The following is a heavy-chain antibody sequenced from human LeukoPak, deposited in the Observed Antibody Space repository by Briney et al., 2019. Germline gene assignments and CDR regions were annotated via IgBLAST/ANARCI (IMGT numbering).Heavy chain of an antibody. CDR3: ARESRVRYSYGYCY. CDR1: GYTFTSYA. D-gene: IGHD5-18*01. J-gene: IGHJ4*02. V-gene: IGHV1-3*01. CDR2: INAGNGNT. Sequence: ASVNVSCKASGYTFTSYAMHWVRQAPGQRLEWMGWINAGNGNTKYSQKFQGRVTITRDTSASTAYMELSSLRSEDTAVYYCARESRVRYSYGYCYWGQGTLVTVSS.